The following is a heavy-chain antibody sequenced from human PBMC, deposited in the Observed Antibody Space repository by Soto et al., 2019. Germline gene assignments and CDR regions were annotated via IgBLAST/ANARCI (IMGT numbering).Heavy chain of an antibody. Sequence: SETLSLTCTVSGGSISSGGYYWSWIRQHPGKGLEWIGYIYYSGSTYYNPSLKSRVTISVDTSKNQFSLKLSSVTAADTAVYYCARGVTMVRGVISHWGQGTLVTVS. J-gene: IGHJ4*02. CDR2: IYYSGST. V-gene: IGHV4-31*03. CDR3: ARGVTMVRGVISH. CDR1: GGSISSGGYY. D-gene: IGHD3-10*01.